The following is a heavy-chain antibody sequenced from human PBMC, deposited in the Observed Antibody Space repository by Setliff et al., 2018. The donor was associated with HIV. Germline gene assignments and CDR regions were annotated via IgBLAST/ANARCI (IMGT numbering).Heavy chain of an antibody. D-gene: IGHD7-27*01. J-gene: IGHJ5*02. CDR2: IIPILGIA. Sequence: GASVKVSCKASGGTFSSYAISWVRQAPGQGLEWMGGIIPILGIANYAQKFQGRVTITTDESTSTAYMELSSLRSEDTAVYYCARQLSNSLDLWGQGTLVTVSS. CDR1: GGTFSSYA. V-gene: IGHV1-69*10. CDR3: ARQLSNSLDL.